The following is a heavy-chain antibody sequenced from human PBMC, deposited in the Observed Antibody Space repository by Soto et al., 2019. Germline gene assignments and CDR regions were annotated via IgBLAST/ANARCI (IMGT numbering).Heavy chain of an antibody. D-gene: IGHD1-7*01. J-gene: IGHJ5*02. CDR1: GFNTRFYS. CDR2: LSRSGGAT. CDR3: SKGEMSTIRNSFDP. V-gene: IGHV3-23*01. Sequence: GGSLRLSCTASGFNTRFYSMSWVRQTPGKGLEWVAALSRSGGATYYADSVRGRFTISRDASKDTLFLQMSNLRAEDTALYYCSKGEMSTIRNSFDPWGQGISVTVSS.